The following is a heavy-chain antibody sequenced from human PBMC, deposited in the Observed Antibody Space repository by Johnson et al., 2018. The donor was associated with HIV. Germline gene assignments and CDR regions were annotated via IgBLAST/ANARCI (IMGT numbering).Heavy chain of an antibody. D-gene: IGHD6-6*01. V-gene: IGHV3-20*04. CDR3: ARDRKWVAARSGDAFDI. J-gene: IGHJ3*02. CDR2: INWNGGST. Sequence: VQLVESGGGVVRPGGSLRLSCAASGFTFDDYGMSWVRQAPGKGLEWVSGINWNGGSTGYADSVKGRFTISRDNAKNTLYLQMNSLRAEDTAVYYCARDRKWVAARSGDAFDIWGQGTMVTVSS. CDR1: GFTFDDYG.